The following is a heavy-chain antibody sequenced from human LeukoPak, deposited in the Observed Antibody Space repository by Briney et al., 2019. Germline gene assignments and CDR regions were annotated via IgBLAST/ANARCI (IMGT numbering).Heavy chain of an antibody. CDR3: AKAMYADYDSSDL. D-gene: IGHD3-22*01. Sequence: GSLRLSCAASGFTFSSYAMSWVRQAPGKGLEWVSAISGSGGSTYYADSVKGRFTISRDNAKNSLYLQMNSLRGEDTAVYYCAKAMYADYDSSDLWGQGTLVTVSS. V-gene: IGHV3-23*01. CDR1: GFTFSSYA. CDR2: ISGSGGST. J-gene: IGHJ4*02.